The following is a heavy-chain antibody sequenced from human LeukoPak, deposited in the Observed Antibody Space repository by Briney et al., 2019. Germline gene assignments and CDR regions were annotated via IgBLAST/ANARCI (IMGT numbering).Heavy chain of an antibody. J-gene: IGHJ3*02. Sequence: PGGSLRLSCAASGFTFSSYGMHWVRQAPGKGLEWVAFIRYDGSNKYYADSVKGRFTISRDNSKNTLYLQMNSLRAEYTAVYYCAKVLSVVPAANLDIWGRGTMVTVSS. V-gene: IGHV3-30*02. CDR1: GFTFSSYG. CDR3: AKVLSVVPAANLDI. D-gene: IGHD2-2*01. CDR2: IRYDGSNK.